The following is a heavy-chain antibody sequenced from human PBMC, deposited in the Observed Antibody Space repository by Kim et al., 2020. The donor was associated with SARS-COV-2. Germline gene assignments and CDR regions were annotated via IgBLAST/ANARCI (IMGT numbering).Heavy chain of an antibody. Sequence: YAASVKGRFTISRDDSKSIAYLQMNSLKTEDTAVYYCTRDRRSYSGGNDYWGQGTLVTVSS. J-gene: IGHJ4*02. CDR3: TRDRRSYSGGNDY. D-gene: IGHD2-15*01. V-gene: IGHV3-49*02.